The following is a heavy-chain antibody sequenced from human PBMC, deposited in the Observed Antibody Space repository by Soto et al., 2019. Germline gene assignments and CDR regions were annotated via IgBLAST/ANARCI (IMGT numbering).Heavy chain of an antibody. J-gene: IGHJ6*02. CDR2: ISWNSGSI. CDR3: AKDGGTGTTSSYYYGMDV. CDR1: GFTFDDYA. Sequence: EVQLVESGGGLVQPGRSLRLSCAASGFTFDDYAMHWVRQAPGKGLEWVSGISWNSGSIGYADSVKGRFTISRDNAKNSLYLQMNSLRAEVTALYYCAKDGGTGTTSSYYYGMDVWGQGTTVTVSS. V-gene: IGHV3-9*01. D-gene: IGHD1-7*01.